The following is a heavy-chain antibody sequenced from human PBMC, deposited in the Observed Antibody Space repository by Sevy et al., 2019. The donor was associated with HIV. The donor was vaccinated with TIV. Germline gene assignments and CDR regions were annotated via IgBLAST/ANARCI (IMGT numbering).Heavy chain of an antibody. V-gene: IGHV3-15*01. CDR1: GFTFSSYS. CDR2: IKSKTDGGTT. D-gene: IGHD2-15*01. CDR3: TLEGLYCSGGSCYSEGFDS. J-gene: IGHJ4*02. Sequence: GGSLRLSCAASGFTFSSYSMNWVRQAPGKGLEWVGRIKSKTDGGTTDYAAPVKGRFTISRDDSKNTLYLHMNSLKTEDTAVYYCTLEGLYCSGGSCYSEGFDSWGQGTLVTVSS.